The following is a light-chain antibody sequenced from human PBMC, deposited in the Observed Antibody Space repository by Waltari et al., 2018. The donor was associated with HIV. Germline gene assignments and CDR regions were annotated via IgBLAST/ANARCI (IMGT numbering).Light chain of an antibody. V-gene: IGLV1-44*01. CDR3: AAWDDTLYGL. CDR1: NSNIGEYP. CDR2: ANT. J-gene: IGLJ2*01. Sequence: QSVLTQPPSASGTPGQSVTISCSGSNSNIGEYPVNWHHQVPGTAPKLVIYANTQRPAGVPARFSGPQSGTSASLASSGLRSEDEGYYYCAAWDDTLYGLFGGGTKLTVL.